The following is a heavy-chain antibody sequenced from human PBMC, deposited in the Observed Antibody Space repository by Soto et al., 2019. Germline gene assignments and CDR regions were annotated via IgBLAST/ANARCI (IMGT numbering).Heavy chain of an antibody. Sequence: QVQLVQSGAEVKKPGASVKVSCKASGYTFTSYVISWVRQAPGQGLEWMGWISAYNGNTNYAQKLQGRVTMTTDTSTSTAYMELRSLRSDDTAVYYCARVGLRGVVVVAATLADYWGQGTLVTVSS. CDR2: ISAYNGNT. J-gene: IGHJ4*02. D-gene: IGHD2-15*01. V-gene: IGHV1-18*01. CDR3: ARVGLRGVVVVAATLADY. CDR1: GYTFTSYV.